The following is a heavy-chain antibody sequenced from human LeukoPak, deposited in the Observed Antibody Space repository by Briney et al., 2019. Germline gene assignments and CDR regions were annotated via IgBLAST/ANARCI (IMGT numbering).Heavy chain of an antibody. V-gene: IGHV4-38-2*02. CDR1: GYSISSGYY. J-gene: IGHJ4*02. CDR3: ARDWRQGMATTLGPVDY. Sequence: SETLSLTCTVSGYSISSGYYWGWIRPPPGKGLEWIGSIYHSGSTYYNPSLKSRVTIPVDTSKNQFSLKLSSVTAADTAVYYCARDWRQGMATTLGPVDYWGQGTLVTVSS. CDR2: IYHSGST. D-gene: IGHD5-24*01.